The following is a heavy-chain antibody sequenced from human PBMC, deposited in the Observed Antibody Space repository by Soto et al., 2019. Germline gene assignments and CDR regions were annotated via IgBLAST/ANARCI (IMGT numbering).Heavy chain of an antibody. J-gene: IGHJ4*02. V-gene: IGHV3-33*01. CDR1: GFTFSTYG. Sequence: QVQLVESGGGVVQPGKSLRLSCTASGFTFSTYGMHWVRQAPGKGLEWVAVIWYDGRNKYHGDSLKGRFTISRDNSKNTLYLQMNNLRAEDTAVYYCGRDGALGDTAVVDSWGQGTLVTVSS. CDR3: GRDGALGDTAVVDS. D-gene: IGHD5-18*01. CDR2: IWYDGRNK.